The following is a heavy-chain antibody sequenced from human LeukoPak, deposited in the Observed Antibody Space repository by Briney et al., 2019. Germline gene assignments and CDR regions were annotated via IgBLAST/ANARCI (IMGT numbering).Heavy chain of an antibody. CDR2: IKSKTDGGTT. Sequence: GGSLRLFCAASGFTFSNAWMSWVRQAPGRGLEWVGCIKSKTDGGTTDYAAPVKGRFTFSRDDSKNTLYLQMNSLKTEDTAVYYCTTDPWGDGSPRYYYYYYGMDVRGQGTTVTVSS. CDR3: TTDPWGDGSPRYYYYYYGMDV. CDR1: GFTFSNAW. V-gene: IGHV3-15*01. J-gene: IGHJ6*02. D-gene: IGHD3-16*01.